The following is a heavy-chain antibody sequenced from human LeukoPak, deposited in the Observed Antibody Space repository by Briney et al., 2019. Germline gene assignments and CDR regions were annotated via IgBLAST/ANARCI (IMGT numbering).Heavy chain of an antibody. CDR1: GFTFINYY. J-gene: IGHJ4*02. V-gene: IGHV3-7*04. D-gene: IGHD5-18*01. Sequence: GGPLRLSCSASGFTFINYYMTWVRQVPGKGLEWVASIKQDGSEKYYVDSVKGRFTISRDNAKKSLYLQMNSLRAEDTAVYHCARDTAMDEWGQGTLVTVSS. CDR2: IKQDGSEK. CDR3: ARDTAMDE.